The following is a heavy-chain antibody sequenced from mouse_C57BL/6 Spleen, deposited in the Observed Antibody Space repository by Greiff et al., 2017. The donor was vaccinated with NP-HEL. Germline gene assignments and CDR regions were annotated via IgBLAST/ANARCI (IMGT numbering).Heavy chain of an antibody. D-gene: IGHD1-1*01. J-gene: IGHJ2*01. V-gene: IGHV7-3*01. Sequence: EVKVEESGGGLVQPGGSLSLSCAASGFTFTDYYMSWVRQPPGKALEWLGFIRNKANGYTTEYSASVKGRFTISRDNSQSILYLQMNALRAEDSATYYCARTTVVSYYFDYWGQGTTLTVSS. CDR2: IRNKANGYTT. CDR3: ARTTVVSYYFDY. CDR1: GFTFTDYY.